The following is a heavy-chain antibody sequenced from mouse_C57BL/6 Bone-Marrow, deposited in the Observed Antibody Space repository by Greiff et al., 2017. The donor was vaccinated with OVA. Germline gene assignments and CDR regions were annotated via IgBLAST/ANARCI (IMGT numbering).Heavy chain of an antibody. J-gene: IGHJ2*01. CDR2: IDPANGNT. V-gene: IGHV14-3*01. Sequence: EVQLQQSVAELVRPGASVKLSCTASGFNIKNTYMHWVKQRPEQGLEWIGRIDPANGNTKYDPKFQGKATLTADTSSNTAYLQLSSLTSEDTAIVYCATYYYGSSLLDYWGQGTTLTVSA. CDR1: GFNIKNTY. CDR3: ATYYYGSSLLDY. D-gene: IGHD1-1*01.